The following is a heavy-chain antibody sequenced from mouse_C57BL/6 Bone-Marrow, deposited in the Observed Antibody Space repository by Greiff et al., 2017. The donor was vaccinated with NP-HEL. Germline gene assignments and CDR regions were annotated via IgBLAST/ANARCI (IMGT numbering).Heavy chain of an antibody. CDR1: GYTFTSYW. CDR2: IDPSDSET. Sequence: QVQLQQPGAELVRPGSSVKLSCKASGYTFTSYWMHWVKQRPIQGLEWIGNIDPSDSETHYNQKFKDKATLTVDKSSSTAYMQLSSLTSDDSAVYYCARESTTDAYWGQGTLVTVSA. J-gene: IGHJ3*01. V-gene: IGHV1-52*01. D-gene: IGHD1-1*01. CDR3: ARESTTDAY.